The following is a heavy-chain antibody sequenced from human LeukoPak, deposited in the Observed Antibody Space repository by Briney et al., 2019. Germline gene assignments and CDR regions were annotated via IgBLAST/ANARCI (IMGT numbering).Heavy chain of an antibody. Sequence: SSETLSLNCAVYGGSFSGYYWSWIRQPPGKGLEWIGEINHSGSTNYNPSLKSRVTISVDTSKNQFSLKLSSVTAADTAVYYCARGRTNYYCYYGMAVWGQGTTVTVSS. CDR3: ARGRTNYYCYYGMAV. J-gene: IGHJ6*02. D-gene: IGHD1-14*01. CDR2: INHSGST. CDR1: GGSFSGYY. V-gene: IGHV4-34*01.